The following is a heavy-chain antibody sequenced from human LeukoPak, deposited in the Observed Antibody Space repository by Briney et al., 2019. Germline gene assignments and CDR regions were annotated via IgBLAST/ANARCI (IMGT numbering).Heavy chain of an antibody. J-gene: IGHJ4*02. Sequence: PETLSLTCTVSGGFISSYYWSWIRQPAGKGLEWIGRIYSTGSTNYNPSLKSRVTMSVDTSKNQFSLRLRSVTAADTAVYYCARQIASAGTAGFDFWGQGALVTVSS. CDR1: GGFISSYY. CDR2: IYSTGST. D-gene: IGHD6-13*01. V-gene: IGHV4-4*07. CDR3: ARQIASAGTAGFDF.